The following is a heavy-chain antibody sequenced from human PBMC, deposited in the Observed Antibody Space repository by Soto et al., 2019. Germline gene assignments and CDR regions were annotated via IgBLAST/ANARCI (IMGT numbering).Heavy chain of an antibody. D-gene: IGHD5-12*01. Sequence: QVQLVESGGGVVQPGRSLRLSCAASGFTFSSYGMHWVRQAPGKGLEWVAVIWYDGSNKYYADSVKGRFTISRDNSKNKLYLQMNSLRAEDRAVYYCARDLGYAGFDYWGQGTLVNVSS. CDR2: IWYDGSNK. J-gene: IGHJ4*02. CDR3: ARDLGYAGFDY. V-gene: IGHV3-33*01. CDR1: GFTFSSYG.